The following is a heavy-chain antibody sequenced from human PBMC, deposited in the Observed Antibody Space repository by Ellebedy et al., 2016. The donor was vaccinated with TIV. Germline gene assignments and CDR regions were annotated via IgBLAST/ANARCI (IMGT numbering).Heavy chain of an antibody. CDR3: AKEDSQLLPDY. Sequence: GESLKISXAASGFTFSSYAMNWVRQAPGKGLEWVSYISSSSSTIYYADSVKGRFTISRDNSKNTLFLQMNSLRPEDTAVYYCAKEDSQLLPDYWGQGTLLTVSS. D-gene: IGHD2-2*01. J-gene: IGHJ4*02. V-gene: IGHV3-48*01. CDR1: GFTFSSYA. CDR2: ISSSSSTI.